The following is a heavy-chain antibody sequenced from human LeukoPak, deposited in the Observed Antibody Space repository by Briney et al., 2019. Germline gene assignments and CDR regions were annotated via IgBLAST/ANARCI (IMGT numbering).Heavy chain of an antibody. CDR1: GFTFSGYS. CDR2: ISSSAATI. V-gene: IGHV3-48*01. D-gene: IGHD3-10*01. CDR3: ARGGRGDYGSGSYYNYGMDA. J-gene: IGHJ6*02. Sequence: GGSLRLSCAASGFTFSGYSLSWVRQAPGKGLEWVSYISSSAATIYYADSVKGRFTISRDSAKNSLYLQMNSLRVEDTALYYCARGGRGDYGSGSYYNYGMDAWGQGTTVTVSS.